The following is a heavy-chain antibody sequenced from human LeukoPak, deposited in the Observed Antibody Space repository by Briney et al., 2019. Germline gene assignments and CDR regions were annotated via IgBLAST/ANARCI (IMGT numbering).Heavy chain of an antibody. Sequence: SETLSLTCTVSGGSISSHYWRWIREPPGKGLEWIGYIHHSGSTNYNPSLQSRVTISVDASKNQLSLKLSSVTAADTAVYYCAGDTYGMDVWGQGTTVTVSS. CDR3: AGDTYGMDV. CDR2: IHHSGST. J-gene: IGHJ6*02. V-gene: IGHV4-59*08. CDR1: GGSISSHY. D-gene: IGHD2-21*02.